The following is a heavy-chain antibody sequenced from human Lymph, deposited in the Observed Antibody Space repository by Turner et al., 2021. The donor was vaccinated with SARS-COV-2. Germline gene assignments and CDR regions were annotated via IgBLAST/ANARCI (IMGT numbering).Heavy chain of an antibody. CDR3: AREMGSGSDY. J-gene: IGHJ4*02. CDR1: GFTFSSYA. CDR2: ISYDGSNK. D-gene: IGHD3-10*01. V-gene: IGHV3-30*04. Sequence: QVQLVESGGGVVQPGRSLRLSCTASGFTFSSYAMHWVRQAPGKGLEWVSLISYDGSNKYYADSVKGRFTISRDNSNNTLYLQMNSLRTEDTAVYYCAREMGSGSDYWGQGTLVTVSS.